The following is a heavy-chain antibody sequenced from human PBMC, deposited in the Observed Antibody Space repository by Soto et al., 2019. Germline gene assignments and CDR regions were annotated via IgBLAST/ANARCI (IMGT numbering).Heavy chain of an antibody. V-gene: IGHV3-33*01. CDR1: GFTFSSYG. J-gene: IGHJ4*02. CDR3: RTGCSGGSCSFDY. CDR2: IWSDGSNK. D-gene: IGHD2-15*01. Sequence: GGSLRLSCEASGFTFSSYGMHWVRQAPGKGLEWVAVIWSDGSNKYYADSVKGRFTISRDNSKNTLSLQMNSLRAEDTAVYYCRTGCSGGSCSFDYWGQGMLVTVSS.